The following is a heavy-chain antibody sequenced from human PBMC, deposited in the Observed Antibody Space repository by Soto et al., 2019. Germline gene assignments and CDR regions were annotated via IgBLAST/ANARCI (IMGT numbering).Heavy chain of an antibody. CDR3: VREAATMVRGKTYYYYSMDV. J-gene: IGHJ6*03. CDR1: EFIFSNYW. Sequence: EVQLVESGGGLVQPGGSLRLSCAASEFIFSNYWMHWVRQAPGKGLVWVSRINSDGSSTSYADSVKGRFTISRDNAKNTLYLQMNSLRAEDTAVYYCVREAATMVRGKTYYYYSMDVWGKGTTVTVSS. V-gene: IGHV3-74*01. D-gene: IGHD3-10*01. CDR2: INSDGSST.